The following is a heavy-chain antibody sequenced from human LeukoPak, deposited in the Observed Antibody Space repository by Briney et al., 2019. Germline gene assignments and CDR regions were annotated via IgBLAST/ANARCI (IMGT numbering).Heavy chain of an antibody. D-gene: IGHD6-13*01. CDR1: GFTFSSYW. J-gene: IGHJ6*03. V-gene: IGHV3-7*01. CDR2: IKQDGSEK. Sequence: GGSXRLSCAASGFTFSSYWMSWVRQAPGKGREGVANIKQDGSEKYYVDSVKGRFTISRDNAKNSLYLQMNSLRAEDTAVYYCAREGYSSSWYRGYMDVWGKGTTVTVSS. CDR3: AREGYSSSWYRGYMDV.